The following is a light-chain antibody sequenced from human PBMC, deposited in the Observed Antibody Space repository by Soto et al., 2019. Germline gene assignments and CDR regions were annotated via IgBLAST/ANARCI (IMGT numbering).Light chain of an antibody. J-gene: IGKJ2*01. V-gene: IGKV1-39*01. Sequence: DIKMTQSPASMSGSIGDTITISCRASQNIERYLNWYQQKEGRAPQLLMFAAANLESGVPSRFRGSGSGTDFTLTISSLQTEDFATYYCQQTHSTIHSFGQGTKVDIK. CDR2: AAA. CDR1: QNIERY. CDR3: QQTHSTIHS.